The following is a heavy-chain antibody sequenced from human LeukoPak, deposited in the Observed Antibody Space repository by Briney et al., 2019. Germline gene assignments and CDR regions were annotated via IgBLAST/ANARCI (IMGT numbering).Heavy chain of an antibody. CDR1: GFTFSSYA. CDR2: ISGSGGST. J-gene: IGHJ4*02. D-gene: IGHD5-12*01. V-gene: IGHV3-23*01. Sequence: GGSLRPSCAASGFTFSSYAMSWVRQAPGKGLERVSAISGSGGSTYYADSVKGRFTISRDNSKNTLYLQMNSLRAEDTAVYYCAKDQSSGYRFDYWGQGTLVTVSS. CDR3: AKDQSSGYRFDY.